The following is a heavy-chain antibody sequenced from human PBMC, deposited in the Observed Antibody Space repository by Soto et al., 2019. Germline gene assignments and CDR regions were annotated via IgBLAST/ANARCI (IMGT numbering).Heavy chain of an antibody. CDR2: IYYSGST. CDR3: ARRYGSAIDY. CDR1: GGTISSWY. D-gene: IGHD1-26*01. V-gene: IGHV4-59*08. Sequence: SDTLSLTCTVSGGTISSWYWSWIRQPPGKGLEWIGYIYYSGSTNCNPSHKSRVTISVDTSKNQFSLKLSSVTAADTAVYYCARRYGSAIDYWGQGTLVTVSS. J-gene: IGHJ4*02.